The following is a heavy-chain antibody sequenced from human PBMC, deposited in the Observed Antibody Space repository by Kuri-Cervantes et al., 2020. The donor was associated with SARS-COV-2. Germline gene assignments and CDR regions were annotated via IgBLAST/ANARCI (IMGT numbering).Heavy chain of an antibody. CDR2: ISSSSSYI. J-gene: IGHJ4*02. CDR3: ARAGRWLQSTPFDY. D-gene: IGHD5-24*01. CDR1: GFTFSSYS. Sequence: GESLKISCAASGFTFSSYSMNWVCQAPGKGLEWVSSISSSSSYIYYADSVKGRFTISRDNAKNSLYLQMNSLRAEDTAVYYCARAGRWLQSTPFDYWGQGTLVTVSS. V-gene: IGHV3-21*01.